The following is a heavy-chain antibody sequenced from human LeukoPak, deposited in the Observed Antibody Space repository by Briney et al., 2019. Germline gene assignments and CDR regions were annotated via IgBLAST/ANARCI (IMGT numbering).Heavy chain of an antibody. V-gene: IGHV4-59*12. CDR1: GGSISSYY. Sequence: SETLSLTCTVSGGSISSYYWSWIRQPPGKGLEWIGEIYHSGSTNYNPSLKSRVTISVDKSKNQFSLKLSSVTAADTAVYYCARARAPEACFDYWGQGTLVTVSS. CDR2: IYHSGST. CDR3: ARARAPEACFDY. J-gene: IGHJ4*02.